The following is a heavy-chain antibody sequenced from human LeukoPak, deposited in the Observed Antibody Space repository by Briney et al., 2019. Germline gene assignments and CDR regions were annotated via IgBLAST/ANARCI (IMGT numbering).Heavy chain of an antibody. CDR2: IGGSGGRT. Sequence: GGSLRLSCAVSGITLSNYGMSWVRQAPGKGLEWVAGIGGSGGRTNYADSVKGRFTISRDNPKNTLYLQMNSLRAEDTAVYFCARRGVVIRVILVGFHKEAYYFDSWGQGALVIVSS. V-gene: IGHV3-23*01. J-gene: IGHJ4*02. CDR1: GITLSNYG. D-gene: IGHD3-22*01. CDR3: ARRGVVIRVILVGFHKEAYYFDS.